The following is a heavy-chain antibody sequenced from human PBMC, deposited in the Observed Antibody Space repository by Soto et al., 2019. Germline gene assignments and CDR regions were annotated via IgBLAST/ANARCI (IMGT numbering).Heavy chain of an antibody. D-gene: IGHD5-12*01. CDR3: ARGNHRWLQLWYFDL. CDR2: IIPIFGTV. J-gene: IGHJ2*01. CDR1: GGTFSNYP. V-gene: IGHV1-69*12. Sequence: QVQLVQSGAEVKKPGSSVKVSCKASGGTFSNYPISWVRQAPGQGLEWMGGIIPIFGTVNYAQKFQGTVTITADESTSSAYMELSSLRSEDTAVYYCARGNHRWLQLWYFDLWGRGTLVTVS.